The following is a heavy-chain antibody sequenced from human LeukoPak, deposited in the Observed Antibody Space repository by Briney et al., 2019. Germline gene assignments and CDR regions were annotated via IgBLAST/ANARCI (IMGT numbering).Heavy chain of an antibody. D-gene: IGHD3-10*01. CDR3: ARGRGPYGWFDP. Sequence: GGSLGPSCAASGFSSSDYWMHWVRHAPGKGLVWVSRMNSDGTTTNYADSVKGRFTISRDNAKNTLYLQMNSLRAEDTAVYYCARGRGPYGWFDPWGQGTLVTVSS. CDR2: MNSDGTTT. V-gene: IGHV3-74*01. J-gene: IGHJ5*02. CDR1: GFSSSDYW.